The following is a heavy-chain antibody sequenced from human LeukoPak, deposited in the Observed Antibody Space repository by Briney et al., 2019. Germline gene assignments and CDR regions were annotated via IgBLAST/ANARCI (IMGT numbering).Heavy chain of an antibody. J-gene: IGHJ4*02. D-gene: IGHD5-12*01. CDR2: INPNSGGA. CDR1: GYIFTGYY. CDR3: ARRRSGRLEFLDY. V-gene: IGHV1-2*02. Sequence: ASVKVSCKASGYIFTGYYIHWVRQAPGQGLEWMGWINPNSGGANYAQKFQGRVTMTRDTSISTAYMELTRLRSDDTAVYYCARRRSGRLEFLDYWGQGTLVTVSS.